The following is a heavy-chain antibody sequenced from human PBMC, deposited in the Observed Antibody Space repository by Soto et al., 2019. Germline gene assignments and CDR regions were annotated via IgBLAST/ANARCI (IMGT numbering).Heavy chain of an antibody. J-gene: IGHJ6*02. CDR2: ISWNSGSI. V-gene: IGHV3-9*01. CDR3: AKGDPTVTYYYYGMDV. Sequence: GGSLRLSCAASGFTFDDYAMHWVRQAPGKGLEWVSGISWNSGSIGYADSVKGRFTISRDNAMNSLYLQMNSLRAEDTALYYCAKGDPTVTYYYYGMDVWGQGTTVTVSS. D-gene: IGHD4-4*01. CDR1: GFTFDDYA.